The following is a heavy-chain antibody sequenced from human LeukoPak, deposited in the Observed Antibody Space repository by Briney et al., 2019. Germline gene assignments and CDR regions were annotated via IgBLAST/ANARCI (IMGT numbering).Heavy chain of an antibody. D-gene: IGHD4-11*01. CDR2: IKQDGSEK. CDR3: ARGRTVTTYYYYYYMDV. Sequence: PGGFLRLSCAASGFTFSSYWMSWVRQAPGKGLEWVANIKQDGSEKYYVDSVKGRFTISRDNAKNSLYLQMNSLRAEDTAVYYCARGRTVTTYYYYYYMDVWGKGTTVTVSS. CDR1: GFTFSSYW. J-gene: IGHJ6*03. V-gene: IGHV3-7*01.